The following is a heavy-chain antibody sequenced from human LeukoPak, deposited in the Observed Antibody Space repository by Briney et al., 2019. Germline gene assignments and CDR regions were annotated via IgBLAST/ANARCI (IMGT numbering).Heavy chain of an antibody. CDR3: ARLMVRGVDYYFDY. CDR2: ISSSSSYI. CDR1: GFTFSSYS. Sequence: GGSLRLSCAASGFTFSSYSMNWVRQAPGKGLEWVSSISSSSSYIYYADSVKGRFTISRDNAKNSLYLQMNSLRAEDTAVYYCARLMVRGVDYYFDYWGQGTLATVSS. V-gene: IGHV3-21*01. J-gene: IGHJ4*02. D-gene: IGHD3-10*01.